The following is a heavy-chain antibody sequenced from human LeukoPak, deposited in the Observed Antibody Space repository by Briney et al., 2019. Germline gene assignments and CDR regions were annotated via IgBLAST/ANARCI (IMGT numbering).Heavy chain of an antibody. CDR3: ARGTRGGSRYYPHYFDY. CDR1: GLTVSSKY. V-gene: IGHV3-53*01. Sequence: PGGFLRLSCVASGLTVSSKYMNWVRQAPGKGLEWVSLIYSSGSTCYADSVKGRFTVSRDNSKNTLYLQMNSLRAEDMAVYYCARGTRGGSRYYPHYFDYWGQGILVTVSS. CDR2: IYSSGST. D-gene: IGHD3-22*01. J-gene: IGHJ4*02.